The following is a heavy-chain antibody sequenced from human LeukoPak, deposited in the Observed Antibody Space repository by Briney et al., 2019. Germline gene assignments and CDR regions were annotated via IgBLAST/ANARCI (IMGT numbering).Heavy chain of an antibody. V-gene: IGHV4-61*05. CDR3: ASLGFCSGSSCYSGTFDY. CDR1: GGSISSSSYY. J-gene: IGHJ4*02. D-gene: IGHD2-15*01. Sequence: SETLSLTCTVSGGSISSSSYYWGWIRQPPGKGLEWIGYVFYSGSSNYNPSLKSRVIISLDTSKNQFSLKLSSVTAADTAVYYCASLGFCSGSSCYSGTFDYWGQGTLVTVSS. CDR2: VFYSGSS.